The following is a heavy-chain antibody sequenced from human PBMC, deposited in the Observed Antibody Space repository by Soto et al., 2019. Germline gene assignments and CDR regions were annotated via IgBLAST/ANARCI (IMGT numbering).Heavy chain of an antibody. CDR1: GFTFSSYW. D-gene: IGHD2-21*02. CDR2: IKQDGSEK. Sequence: SLRLSCAASGFTFSSYWMSWVRQAPGKGLEWVANIKQDGSEKYYVDSVKGRFTISRDNAKNSLYLQMNSLRAEDTAVYYCATYSYCGGDCYAQPFDYWGQGTLVTVSS. J-gene: IGHJ4*02. CDR3: ATYSYCGGDCYAQPFDY. V-gene: IGHV3-7*05.